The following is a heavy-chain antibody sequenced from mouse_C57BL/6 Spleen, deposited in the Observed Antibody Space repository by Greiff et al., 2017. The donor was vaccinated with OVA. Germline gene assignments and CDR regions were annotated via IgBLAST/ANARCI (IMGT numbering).Heavy chain of an antibody. CDR3: ASSDGSFFYYAMDY. D-gene: IGHD2-3*01. J-gene: IGHJ4*01. CDR2: IDPSDSET. CDR1: GYPFTSYW. V-gene: IGHV1-52*01. Sequence: QVQLKQPGAELVRPGSSVQLSCKASGYPFTSYWMHWVKQRPIQGLEWIGKIDPSDSETNYNQKFKDKATLTVDQSSSTAYMQLSSLTSEDSAVYYCASSDGSFFYYAMDYWGQGTSVTVSS.